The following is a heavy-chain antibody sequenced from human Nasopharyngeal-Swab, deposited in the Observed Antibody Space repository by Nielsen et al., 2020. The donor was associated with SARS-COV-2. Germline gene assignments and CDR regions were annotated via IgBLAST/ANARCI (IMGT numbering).Heavy chain of an antibody. CDR3: ERVAASGYGYFYCYVGV. D-gene: IGHD3-22*01. CDR1: GYIFTSYG. Sequence: AAVKVSCKASGYIFTSYGISWVRQAPGQGLEWMGWISAYNGNTNYAQKLQGRVTMTTDTSTNTAYIELRSLRSDDTAVYYCERVAASGYGYFYCYVGVGGKETAVTV. V-gene: IGHV1-18*01. J-gene: IGHJ6*03. CDR2: ISAYNGNT.